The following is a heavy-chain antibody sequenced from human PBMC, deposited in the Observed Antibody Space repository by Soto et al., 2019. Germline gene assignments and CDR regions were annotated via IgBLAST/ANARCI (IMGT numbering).Heavy chain of an antibody. V-gene: IGHV4-30-4*02. J-gene: IGHJ6*02. CDR1: GGSLSSGDYY. CDR2: IYYSGST. D-gene: IGHD3-9*01. CDR3: ARSTYYDILTGYSEGYYYYSGMDV. Sequence: PSETLFPTCTVSGGSLSSGDYYWSWLRQPPGKGLEWIGYIYYSGSTYYNPSLKSRVTISVDTSKNQFSLKLSSVTAADTAVYYCARSTYYDILTGYSEGYYYYSGMDVWGQGTTVTVSS.